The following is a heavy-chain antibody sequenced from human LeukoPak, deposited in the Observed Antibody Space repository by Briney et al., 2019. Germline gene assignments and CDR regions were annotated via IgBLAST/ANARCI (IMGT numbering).Heavy chain of an antibody. J-gene: IGHJ4*02. CDR3: ARVSPRGYSYGPRGGYYFDY. Sequence: ASVKVSCKASGYTFTSYGISWVRQAPGQELEWMGWISAYNGNTNYAQKLQGRVTMTTDTSTSTAYMELRSLRSDDTAVYYCARVSPRGYSYGPRGGYYFDYWGQGTLVTVSS. CDR1: GYTFTSYG. CDR2: ISAYNGNT. V-gene: IGHV1-18*01. D-gene: IGHD5-18*01.